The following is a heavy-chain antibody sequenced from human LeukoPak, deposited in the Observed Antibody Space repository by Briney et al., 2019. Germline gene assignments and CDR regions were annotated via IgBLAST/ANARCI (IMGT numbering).Heavy chain of an antibody. CDR2: IKQDGSEK. V-gene: IGHV3-7*01. D-gene: IGHD3-3*01. CDR1: GFTFSSYW. Sequence: PGGSLRHSCAASGFTFSSYWMSWVRQAPGKGLEWVANIKQDGSEKYYVDSVKGRFTISRDNAKNSLYLQMNSLRAEDTAVYYCARDDSYYDFWSGLFDPWGQGTLVTVSS. CDR3: ARDDSYYDFWSGLFDP. J-gene: IGHJ5*02.